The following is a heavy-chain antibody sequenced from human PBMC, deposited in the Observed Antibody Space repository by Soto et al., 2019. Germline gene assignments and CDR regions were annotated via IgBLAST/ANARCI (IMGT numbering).Heavy chain of an antibody. J-gene: IGHJ4*02. CDR1: GYKFGSAW. Sequence: GESLKISCKGVGYKFGSAWIGWVRQMHGKGLEWMGIIKPGTSDIRYSPSCRGHVTISADEAVSTAYLQWSSLKASDTAMYYCARQLSHICDSWGQGTLVTVSS. V-gene: IGHV5-51*01. CDR2: IKPGTSDI. CDR3: ARQLSHICDS. D-gene: IGHD3-3*02.